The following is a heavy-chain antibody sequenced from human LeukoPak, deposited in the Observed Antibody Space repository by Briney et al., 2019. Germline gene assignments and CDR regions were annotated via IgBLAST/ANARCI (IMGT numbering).Heavy chain of an antibody. CDR2: VNPTSGGT. CDR3: ARETSDS. CDR1: GSTFTSYY. J-gene: IGHJ5*01. Sequence: GFVKLSCKTSGSTFTSYYMHWVRQAPGQGLEWMGWVNPTSGGTTYAQKFQGRVTMTRDTSTSTVYMELSSLRSEDTAVYYCARETSDSWGQGTLVTVSS. V-gene: IGHV1-2*02. D-gene: IGHD1-1*01.